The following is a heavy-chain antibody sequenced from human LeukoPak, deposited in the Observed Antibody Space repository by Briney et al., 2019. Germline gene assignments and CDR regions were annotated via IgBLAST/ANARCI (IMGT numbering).Heavy chain of an antibody. CDR2: MNPNSGNT. CDR3: ARGVQYSYGRYYFDY. Sequence: GASVKVSCKASGGTFSSYAISWVRQAPGQGLEWMGWMNPNSGNTAYPQKFQGRVTMTSDTSINTAYLELSSLRSEDTAVYYCARGVQYSYGRYYFDYWGQGTLVTVSS. V-gene: IGHV1-8*02. J-gene: IGHJ4*02. D-gene: IGHD5-18*01. CDR1: GGTFSSYA.